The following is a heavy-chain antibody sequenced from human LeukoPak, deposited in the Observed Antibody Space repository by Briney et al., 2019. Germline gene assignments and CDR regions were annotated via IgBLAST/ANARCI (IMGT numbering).Heavy chain of an antibody. CDR1: GFTFSSYG. D-gene: IGHD1-7*01. CDR3: ARSELNDYFKY. J-gene: IGHJ4*02. V-gene: IGHV3-30*03. Sequence: GGSLRLSCAASGFTFSSYGMHWVRQAPGKGLEWVAVISYDGSNKYYADSVKGRFTISRDNTKNTLYLQMNSLRAEDTAVYYCARSELNDYFKYWGQGILVTVST. CDR2: ISYDGSNK.